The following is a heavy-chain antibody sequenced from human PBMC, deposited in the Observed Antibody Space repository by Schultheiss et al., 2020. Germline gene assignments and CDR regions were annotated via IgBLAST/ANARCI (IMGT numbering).Heavy chain of an antibody. D-gene: IGHD2-15*01. J-gene: IGHJ4*02. CDR2: IYTSGST. Sequence: SETLSLTCTVSGGSISSGSYYWSWIRQPAGKGLEWIGRIYTSGSTNYNPSLKSRVTISVDTSKNQFSLKLSSVTAADTAVYYCARGYCSGGSCSQVWGQGTLVTGSS. V-gene: IGHV4-61*02. CDR1: GGSISSGSYY. CDR3: ARGYCSGGSCSQV.